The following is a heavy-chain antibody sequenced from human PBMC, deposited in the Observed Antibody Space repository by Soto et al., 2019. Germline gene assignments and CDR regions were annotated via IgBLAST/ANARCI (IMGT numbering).Heavy chain of an antibody. V-gene: IGHV3-33*01. CDR2: IWYDGSNK. CDR1: GFTFSSYG. CDR3: ARGYCSGGSCPRPNGMDV. Sequence: PGGSLRLSCAASGFTFSSYGMHWVRQAPGKGLEWVAVIWYDGSNKYYADSVKGRFTISRDNSKNTLYLQMNSLRAEDTAVYYCARGYCSGGSCPRPNGMDVWGQGTTVTVSS. J-gene: IGHJ6*02. D-gene: IGHD2-15*01.